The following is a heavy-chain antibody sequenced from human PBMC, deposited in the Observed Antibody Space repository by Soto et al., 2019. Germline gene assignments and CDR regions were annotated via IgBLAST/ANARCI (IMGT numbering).Heavy chain of an antibody. CDR3: ASAHGSWWGAFDI. D-gene: IGHD3-10*01. V-gene: IGHV4-30-2*01. Sequence: QLQLQESGSGLVKPSQTLSLTCAVSGGSISSGGYSWSWIPQPPGKGLEWIGYIYHSGSTYYNPSLKSRVTISVDRSKNQFSLKLSSVTAADTAVYYCASAHGSWWGAFDIWGQGTMVTVSS. J-gene: IGHJ3*02. CDR2: IYHSGST. CDR1: GGSISSGGYS.